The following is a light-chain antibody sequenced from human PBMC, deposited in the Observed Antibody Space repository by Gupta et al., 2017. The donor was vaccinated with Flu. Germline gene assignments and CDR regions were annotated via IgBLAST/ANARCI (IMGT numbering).Light chain of an antibody. CDR3: QQDEKLPPST. Sequence: SSLYASLGDRVTITCQARQDIRNYLSWYQQKPWKAPRLLIYDASSWETGVPSRFSGSGFGKTFTLTSSSRQQEDIATYYCQQDEKLPPSTFGQGTKLAIK. J-gene: IGKJ2*01. CDR2: DAS. V-gene: IGKV1-33*01. CDR1: QDIRNY.